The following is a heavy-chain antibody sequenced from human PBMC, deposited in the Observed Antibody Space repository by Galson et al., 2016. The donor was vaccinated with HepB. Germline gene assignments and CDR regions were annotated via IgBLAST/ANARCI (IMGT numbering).Heavy chain of an antibody. J-gene: IGHJ4*02. CDR2: IRSKAHTYAT. V-gene: IGHV3-73*01. Sequence: SLRLSCAASGFTFSDSAMHWVRQASEKGLEWVGRIRSKAHTYATAYAASVKGRFTISRDDSKNTAYLQMNSLKTEDTSVYYCFRRRASDGKGETVDNWGQGALVTVSS. D-gene: IGHD1-26*01. CDR3: FRRRASDGKGETVDN. CDR1: GFTFSDSA.